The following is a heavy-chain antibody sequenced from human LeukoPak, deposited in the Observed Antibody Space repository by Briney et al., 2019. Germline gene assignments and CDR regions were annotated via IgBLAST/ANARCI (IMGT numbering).Heavy chain of an antibody. D-gene: IGHD6-19*01. CDR2: IYSSGST. CDR3: AGRAQTTGWSFDY. CDR1: GGSINSYY. Sequence: PSETLSLTCTVSGGSINSYYWSWIRQPAGKGLEWIGRIYSSGSTNYNPSLKSRVSMSVDTSKNQFSLKLTSVTAADTAVYYCAGRAQTTGWSFDYWGQGALVTVSS. V-gene: IGHV4-4*07. J-gene: IGHJ4*02.